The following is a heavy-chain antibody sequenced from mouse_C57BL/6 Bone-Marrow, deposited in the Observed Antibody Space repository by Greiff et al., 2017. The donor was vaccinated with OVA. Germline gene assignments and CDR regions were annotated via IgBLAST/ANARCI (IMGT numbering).Heavy chain of an antibody. J-gene: IGHJ1*03. V-gene: IGHV1-15*01. CDR3: TRSGGLRRYFDV. CDR1: GYTFTDYE. CDR2: IDPETGGT. D-gene: IGHD2-4*01. Sequence: VGPGASVTLSCKASGYTFTDYEMHWVKQTPVHGLEWIGAIDPETGGTAYNQKFKGKAILTADKSSSTAYMELRSLTSEDSAVYYCTRSGGLRRYFDVWGTGTTVTVSS.